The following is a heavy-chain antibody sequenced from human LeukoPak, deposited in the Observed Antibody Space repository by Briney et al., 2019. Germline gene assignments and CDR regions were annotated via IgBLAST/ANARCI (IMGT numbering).Heavy chain of an antibody. CDR3: AKDNGDFALDY. Sequence: GLSLRLSCAASGFSFRTYGMHWVRQAPGKGLEGVADIWYDGSNEYYADSVKGRFTISRDNSQNTLSLQMNSLKAEDTAVYYCAKDNGDFALDYWGQGTLVTVS. D-gene: IGHD4-17*01. CDR1: GFSFRTYG. CDR2: IWYDGSNE. J-gene: IGHJ4*02. V-gene: IGHV3-33*06.